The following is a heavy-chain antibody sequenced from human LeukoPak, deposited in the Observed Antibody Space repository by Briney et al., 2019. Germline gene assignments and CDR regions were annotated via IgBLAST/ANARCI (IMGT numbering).Heavy chain of an antibody. CDR1: GGSITSRY. D-gene: IGHD3-22*01. CDR2: ISYTGST. CDR3: ARVLSSYYYDSSGYHYFDY. Sequence: ETLSLTCTVSGGSITSRYWSWIRQPPGKGLEWIGYISYTGSTNYIPSLKSRVTISVDTSKNQFYLRLTSVTAADTAVYYCARVLSSYYYDSSGYHYFDYWGQGTLVTVSS. V-gene: IGHV4-59*11. J-gene: IGHJ4*02.